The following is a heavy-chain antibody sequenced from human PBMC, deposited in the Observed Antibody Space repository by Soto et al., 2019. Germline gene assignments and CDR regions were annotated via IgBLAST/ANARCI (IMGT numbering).Heavy chain of an antibody. CDR1: GVSISSPHHN. V-gene: IGHV4-39*07. CDR2: INHSGSS. J-gene: IGHJ4*02. D-gene: IGHD2-8*02. CDR3: ARDKITGLFDY. Sequence: PSETLSLTCTVSGVSISSPHHNWSWIRQPPGTGLEWIGEINHSGSSNYNPSLKSRVTISVDTSKNQFSLKLTSVTAADTAVYYCARDKITGLFDYWGQGTLVTVSS.